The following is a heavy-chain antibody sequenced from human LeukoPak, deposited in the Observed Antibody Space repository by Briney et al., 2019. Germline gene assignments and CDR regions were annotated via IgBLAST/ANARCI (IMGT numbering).Heavy chain of an antibody. D-gene: IGHD5-18*01. J-gene: IGHJ4*02. CDR1: GFTFSSYA. Sequence: GGSLRLSCSASGFTFSSYAMSWVRQAPGKGLEWVSAISGSGGGTYYADSVKGRFTISRDNSKNTLYLQMNSLRAEDTAVYYCAKSPLVRLPCRYFDYWGQGTLVTVSS. CDR2: ISGSGGGT. CDR3: AKSPLVRLPCRYFDY. V-gene: IGHV3-23*01.